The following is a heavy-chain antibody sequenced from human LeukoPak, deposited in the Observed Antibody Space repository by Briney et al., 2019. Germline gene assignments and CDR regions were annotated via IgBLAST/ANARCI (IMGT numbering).Heavy chain of an antibody. V-gene: IGHV3-23*01. CDR2: ISGSGGST. CDR3: AKITQIGVRSGSTRAFDI. Sequence: GSLRLSCAASGFTFSSYAMSWARQAPGKGLEWVSAISGSGGSTYSADSVKGRFTISRDNSKNTLYLQMNSLRPEDTAVYYCAKITQIGVRSGSTRAFDIWGQGTMVTVSS. CDR1: GFTFSSYA. J-gene: IGHJ3*02. D-gene: IGHD3-10*01.